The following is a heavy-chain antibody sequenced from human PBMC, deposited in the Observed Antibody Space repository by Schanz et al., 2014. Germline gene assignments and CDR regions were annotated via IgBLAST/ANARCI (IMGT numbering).Heavy chain of an antibody. Sequence: QVQLQQWGAGLLKPSETLSLTCAVYGGSFSGYYWSWIRQPPGKGLEWIAEINHGGSTNYNPSLKSRVTISVDTSKIQFSRTLTSLTAADTAVYYCARDTTWRLDLWGRGTLVTVSS. CDR1: GGSFSGYY. CDR2: INHGGST. V-gene: IGHV4-34*01. CDR3: ARDTTWRLDL. J-gene: IGHJ2*01. D-gene: IGHD1-1*01.